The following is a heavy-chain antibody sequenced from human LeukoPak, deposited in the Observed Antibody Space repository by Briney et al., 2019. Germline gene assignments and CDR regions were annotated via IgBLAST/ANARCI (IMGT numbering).Heavy chain of an antibody. D-gene: IGHD3-10*01. CDR1: GGTFSSYS. Sequence: GASVKVSCKASGGTFSSYSICWARQDPGQGLEWMGGIIPMFGTTNIAQKFQGRFTVTADKSTTTAYRDLSSLRSEDTAVYDCVCDSGSGAFDILGQGTVVTVSS. CDR2: IIPMFGTT. V-gene: IGHV1-69*06. J-gene: IGHJ3*02. CDR3: VCDSGSGAFDI.